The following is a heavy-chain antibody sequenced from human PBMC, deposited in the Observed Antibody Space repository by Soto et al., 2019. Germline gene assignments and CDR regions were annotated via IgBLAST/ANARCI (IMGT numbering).Heavy chain of an antibody. CDR1: GFTFSSYW. D-gene: IGHD3-10*01. Sequence: GGSQRLSCAASGFTFSSYWMSWVRQAPGKGLEWVANIKQDGSEKYYVDSVKGRFTISRDNAKNSLYLQMNSLRAEDTAVYYCARDPGYGSGSYYFDYWGQGTLVTVSS. CDR2: IKQDGSEK. CDR3: ARDPGYGSGSYYFDY. J-gene: IGHJ4*02. V-gene: IGHV3-7*03.